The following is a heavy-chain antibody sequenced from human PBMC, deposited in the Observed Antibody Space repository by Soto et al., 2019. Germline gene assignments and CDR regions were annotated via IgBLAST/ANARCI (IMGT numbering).Heavy chain of an antibody. D-gene: IGHD3-22*01. CDR1: EFTFSKYW. Sequence: GGSLRLSCVASEFTFSKYWMHWVRQSPGKGLVWVSRINMDGTKTAYADSVKGRFTVSRDNANNTLYLQMNSLGVEDTAVYYCARDYYYDSRSSSVNWFDPWGQGTLVTVSS. CDR2: INMDGTKT. J-gene: IGHJ5*02. V-gene: IGHV3-74*01. CDR3: ARDYYYDSRSSSVNWFDP.